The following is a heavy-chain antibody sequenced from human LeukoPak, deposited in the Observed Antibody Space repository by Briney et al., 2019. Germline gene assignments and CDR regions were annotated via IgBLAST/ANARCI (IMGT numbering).Heavy chain of an antibody. D-gene: IGHD3-10*01. Sequence: GGSLRLSCAASGFTFSSYWMSGVRQAPGKGLEWVANIKQDGSEKYYVDSVKGRFTISRDNAKTSLYLQMNSLRAEDTAVYYCARDSVLYYYGSGSYYFDYWGQGTPVTVSS. CDR3: ARDSVLYYYGSGSYYFDY. J-gene: IGHJ4*02. CDR2: IKQDGSEK. V-gene: IGHV3-7*01. CDR1: GFTFSSYW.